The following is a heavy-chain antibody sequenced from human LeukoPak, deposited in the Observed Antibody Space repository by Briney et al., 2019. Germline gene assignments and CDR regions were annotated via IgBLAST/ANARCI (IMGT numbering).Heavy chain of an antibody. D-gene: IGHD5-12*01. CDR3: ARGYSGYGTRFDP. V-gene: IGHV4-61*02. J-gene: IGHJ5*02. Sequence: SETLSLTCTVSGDSISSTSYYWSWIRQPAGKGPEWIGRIYTSGSSDYNPSLKSRVTISVDTSKNHFSLKLSSVTAADTAVYYCARGYSGYGTRFDPWGQGTLVTVSS. CDR1: GDSISSTSYY. CDR2: IYTSGSS.